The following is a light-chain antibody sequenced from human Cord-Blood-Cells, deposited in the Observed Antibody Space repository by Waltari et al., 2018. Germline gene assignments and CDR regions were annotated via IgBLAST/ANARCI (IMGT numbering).Light chain of an antibody. Sequence: QSALTQPAPVSGSPGQSIPISCTGTSSDVGSYNLVSWYQQHPGKAPKLMIYEVSKRPSGVSKRLFGSKSGNTASLTISGLQAEDEVDYYCCSYAGSSTVYVFGTGTKVTVL. CDR3: CSYAGSSTVYV. V-gene: IGLV2-23*02. J-gene: IGLJ1*01. CDR2: EVS. CDR1: SSDVGSYNL.